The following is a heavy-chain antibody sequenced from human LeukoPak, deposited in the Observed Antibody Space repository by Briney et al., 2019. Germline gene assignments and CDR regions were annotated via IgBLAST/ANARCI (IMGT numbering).Heavy chain of an antibody. CDR1: GGSFSGYY. V-gene: IGHV4-34*01. Sequence: SETLSLTCAVYGGSFSGYYWSWIRQPPGKGLEWIGEINHSGSTNYNPSLKSRVTISVDTSKNQFSLKLSSVTAADTAVYYCAGEEVEMATISGYWGQGTLVTVSS. CDR2: INHSGST. D-gene: IGHD5-24*01. CDR3: AGEEVEMATISGY. J-gene: IGHJ4*02.